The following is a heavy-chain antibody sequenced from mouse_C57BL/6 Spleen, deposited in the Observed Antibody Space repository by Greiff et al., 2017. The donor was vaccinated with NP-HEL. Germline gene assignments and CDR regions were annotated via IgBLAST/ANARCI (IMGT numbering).Heavy chain of an antibody. Sequence: EVQRVESGGDLVKPGGSLKLSCAASGFTFSSYGMSWVRQTPDKRLEWVATISSGGSYTYYPDSVKGRFTISRDNAKNTLYLQMSSLKSEDTAMYYCARGGYYSNYLYAMDYWGQGTSVTVSS. CDR1: GFTFSSYG. D-gene: IGHD2-5*01. V-gene: IGHV5-6*01. CDR3: ARGGYYSNYLYAMDY. J-gene: IGHJ4*01. CDR2: ISSGGSYT.